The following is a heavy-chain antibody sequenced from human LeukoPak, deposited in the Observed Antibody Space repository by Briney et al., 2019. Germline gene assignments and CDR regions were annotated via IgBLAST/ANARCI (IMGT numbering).Heavy chain of an antibody. J-gene: IGHJ4*02. CDR2: IKSRSDGGTT. D-gene: IGHD7-27*01. CDR1: GFTFSNAW. V-gene: IGHV3-15*01. CDR3: TTGNWGSFSY. Sequence: GGSLRLSCAASGFTFSNAWMNWVRQAPGKGLEWVGRIKSRSDGGTTDYVAPVKGRFTISRDDSKHTLYLQVNSLKTEDTAVYYCTTGNWGSFSYWGQGTLVTFSS.